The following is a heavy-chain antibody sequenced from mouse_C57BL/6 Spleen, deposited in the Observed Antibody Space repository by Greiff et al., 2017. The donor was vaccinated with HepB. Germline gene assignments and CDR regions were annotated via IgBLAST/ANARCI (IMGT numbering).Heavy chain of an antibody. Sequence: VQLQQPGAGLVQPGASVKLSCEATDYNFTSYLMHWVQQTPGEGLEWIGIIHPNSGSTNYNEKFKSKATLTVDKSSSTAYMQLSSLTSEDSAVYYCARDDYDDWGQGTTLTVSS. CDR3: ARDDYDD. CDR2: IHPNSGST. V-gene: IGHV1-64*01. D-gene: IGHD2-4*01. CDR1: DYNFTSYL. J-gene: IGHJ2*01.